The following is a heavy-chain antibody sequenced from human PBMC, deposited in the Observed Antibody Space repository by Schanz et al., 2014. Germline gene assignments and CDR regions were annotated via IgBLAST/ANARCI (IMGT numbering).Heavy chain of an antibody. J-gene: IGHJ3*02. Sequence: QVQLQESGPGLVKPSETLSLTCTVSGGSMAGYYWSFIRQPPGKGLEWIGYFYYTGSFNYNPSLKSRATISVDTSKTQFSLKLSSVTAADTAVYYCARDVGGCSSSTSCYAFEIWGQGTMVTVSS. V-gene: IGHV4-59*12. D-gene: IGHD2-2*01. CDR1: GGSMAGYY. CDR2: FYYTGSF. CDR3: ARDVGGCSSSTSCYAFEI.